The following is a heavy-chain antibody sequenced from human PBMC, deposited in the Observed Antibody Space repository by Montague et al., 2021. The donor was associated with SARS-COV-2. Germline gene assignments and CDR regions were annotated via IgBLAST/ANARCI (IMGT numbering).Heavy chain of an antibody. Sequence: SETLSLTCTVSGGSTSSSIYYWGWIRQPPGKGLEWIGSIYYSGSTYYSPSLKSRVTISVDTSKNQFSLKLSSVTAADTAVYYCARAIQSQPLVVVIAIPRPFYYFDHWGQGTLVTVSS. CDR2: IYYSGST. V-gene: IGHV4-39*07. J-gene: IGHJ4*02. CDR3: ARAIQSQPLVVVIAIPRPFYYFDH. CDR1: GGSTSSSIYY. D-gene: IGHD2-21*01.